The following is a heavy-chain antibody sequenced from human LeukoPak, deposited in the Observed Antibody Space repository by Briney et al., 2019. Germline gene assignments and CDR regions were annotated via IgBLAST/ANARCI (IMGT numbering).Heavy chain of an antibody. CDR2: ISGSGGNI. CDR3: ARERTYGDYVL. J-gene: IGHJ4*02. V-gene: IGHV3-23*01. CDR1: GFTFSSYA. D-gene: IGHD4-17*01. Sequence: PGGSLRLSCAASGFTFSSYAMSWVRQAPGKGLEWVSAISGSGGNIYYVDSVKGRFTISRDNAKNSLYLQMNSLRAEDTAVYYCARERTYGDYVLWGQGTLVTVSS.